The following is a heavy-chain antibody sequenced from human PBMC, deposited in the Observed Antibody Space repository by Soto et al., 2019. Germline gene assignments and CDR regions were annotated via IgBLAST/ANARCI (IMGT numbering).Heavy chain of an antibody. Sequence: QLQLQESGPGLVKPSETLSLTCTVSGGSISSSSYYWGWIRQPPGKGLEWIGSIYYSGSTYYNPSLKSRVTISVDTSKNQFSLKLSSVTAADTAVYYCARLQGQQLVLYWGQGTLVTVSS. CDR3: ARLQGQQLVLY. J-gene: IGHJ4*02. V-gene: IGHV4-39*01. D-gene: IGHD6-13*01. CDR2: IYYSGST. CDR1: GGSISSSSYY.